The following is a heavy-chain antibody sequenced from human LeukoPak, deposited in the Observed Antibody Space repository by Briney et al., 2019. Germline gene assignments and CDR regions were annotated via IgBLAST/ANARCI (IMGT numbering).Heavy chain of an antibody. CDR1: GFTFDDYG. CDR3: ARRMSIAARYWFDP. V-gene: IGHV3-20*04. Sequence: GGSLRPSCAASGFTFDDYGMSWVRQAPGKGLEWVSGINWNGGSTGYADSVKGRFTISRDNAKNSLYLQMNSLRAEDTALYYCARRMSIAARYWFDPWGQGTLVTVSS. D-gene: IGHD6-6*01. CDR2: INWNGGST. J-gene: IGHJ5*02.